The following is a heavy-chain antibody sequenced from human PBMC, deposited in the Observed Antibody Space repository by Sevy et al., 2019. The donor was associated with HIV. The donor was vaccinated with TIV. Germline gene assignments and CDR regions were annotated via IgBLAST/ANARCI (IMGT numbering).Heavy chain of an antibody. CDR1: GFTFSSYA. V-gene: IGHV3-23*01. CDR3: AKEGGGGDLFDY. Sequence: GGSLRLSCAASGFTFSSYAMSWVRQAPGKGLEWVSAISGSGGSTHYADSVKGPFTISRDNSKNTLYLQMNSLRAEATAVYYCAKEGGGGDLFDYWGQGTLVTVSS. J-gene: IGHJ4*02. D-gene: IGHD3-16*01. CDR2: ISGSGGST.